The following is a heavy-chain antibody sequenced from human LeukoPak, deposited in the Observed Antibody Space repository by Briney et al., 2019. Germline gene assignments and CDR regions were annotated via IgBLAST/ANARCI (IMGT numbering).Heavy chain of an antibody. J-gene: IGHJ4*02. V-gene: IGHV1-18*01. Sequence: ASVKVSCKASGYTFTSYGISWVRQAPGQGLEWMGWISGYNGNTNYAQKLQGRVTMTTDTSTSTAYMELRSLRSDDKAVYYCARVGCSSTSCYPEKDYWGQGTLVTVSS. D-gene: IGHD2-2*01. CDR2: ISGYNGNT. CDR1: GYTFTSYG. CDR3: ARVGCSSTSCYPEKDY.